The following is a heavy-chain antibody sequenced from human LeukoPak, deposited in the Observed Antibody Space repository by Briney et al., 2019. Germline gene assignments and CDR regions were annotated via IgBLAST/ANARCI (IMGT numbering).Heavy chain of an antibody. V-gene: IGHV3-23*01. CDR3: AKISSGYYYVDY. Sequence: GGSLRLSCAASGFTFSSYGMSWVRQAPGKGLEWVSAISGSGGSTYYADSVKGRFTISRDNSKNTLYLQMNSLRAEDTAVYYCAKISSGYYYVDYWGQGTLVTVSS. CDR1: GFTFSSYG. CDR2: ISGSGGST. D-gene: IGHD3-22*01. J-gene: IGHJ4*02.